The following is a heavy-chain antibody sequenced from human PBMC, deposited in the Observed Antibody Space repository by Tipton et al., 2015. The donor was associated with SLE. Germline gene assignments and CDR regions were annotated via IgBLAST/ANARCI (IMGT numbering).Heavy chain of an antibody. Sequence: GSLRLSCTVSGGSISSYYWSWIRQPPGKGLEWIGYIYYSGSTNYNPSLKSRVTISVDTSKNQFSLKLSSVTAADTAVYYCARHRSSYRDGDGAFDIWGQGTMVTVSS. D-gene: IGHD3-10*01. J-gene: IGHJ3*02. V-gene: IGHV4-59*08. CDR1: GGSISSYY. CDR2: IYYSGST. CDR3: ARHRSSYRDGDGAFDI.